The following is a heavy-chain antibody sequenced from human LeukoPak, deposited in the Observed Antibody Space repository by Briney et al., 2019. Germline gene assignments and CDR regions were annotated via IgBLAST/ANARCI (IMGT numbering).Heavy chain of an antibody. V-gene: IGHV1-8*01. J-gene: IGHJ4*02. CDR1: GYTFTNYD. Sequence: GASVKVSCKTSGYTFTNYDINWVRQATGQGLEWMGWMNPNNGNTGYAQKFQGRVTMTRATSISTAYMELSSLTFEDTAVYYCTRSVRNGHIDYWGQGTLVTASP. CDR3: TRSVRNGHIDY. CDR2: MNPNNGNT. D-gene: IGHD2-21*01.